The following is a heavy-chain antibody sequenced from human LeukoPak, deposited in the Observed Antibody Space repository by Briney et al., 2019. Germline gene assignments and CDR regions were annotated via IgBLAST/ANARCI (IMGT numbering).Heavy chain of an antibody. D-gene: IGHD3-9*01. CDR3: AKRLSRGYFGKLIFDF. Sequence: GGSLRLSCAAAGLAFNDFAMSWVRQTPGKGLEWVSSITSTGESTYYADSLRGRFTISRGNSGGTLYLQMNSLRTEDSAVYYCAKRLSRGYFGKLIFDFWGQGALVTVSS. CDR1: GLAFNDFA. CDR2: ITSTGEST. J-gene: IGHJ4*02. V-gene: IGHV3-23*01.